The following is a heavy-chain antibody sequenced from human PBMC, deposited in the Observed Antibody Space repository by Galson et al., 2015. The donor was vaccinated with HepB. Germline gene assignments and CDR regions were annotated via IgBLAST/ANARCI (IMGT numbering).Heavy chain of an antibody. V-gene: IGHV3-21*01. CDR3: ARGDIEYYFDSSGPPY. Sequence: SLRLSCAASAFTFNSYSMNWVRQAPGRGLEWVSSISFDSAWIYYADSVKGRFTISRDNAKNSLFLQMNSLRSEDTAVYYCARGDIEYYFDSSGPPYWGRGTLVTVSS. CDR2: ISFDSAWI. D-gene: IGHD3-22*01. CDR1: AFTFNSYS. J-gene: IGHJ4*01.